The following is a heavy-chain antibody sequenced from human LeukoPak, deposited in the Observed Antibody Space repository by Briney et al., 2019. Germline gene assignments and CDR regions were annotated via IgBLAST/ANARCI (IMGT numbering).Heavy chain of an antibody. CDR1: GFTFHHYA. Sequence: SLRLSCAASGFTFHHYAIHWVRHVPGKGLEWVSGISWNSSSIGYADSVKGRFTISRDNAKNSVYLQMNSLRAEDTALYYCAKDKAPLYSGYDWDLDFWGQGTLVTVSS. CDR3: AKDKAPLYSGYDWDLDF. J-gene: IGHJ4*02. D-gene: IGHD5-12*01. V-gene: IGHV3-9*01. CDR2: ISWNSSSI.